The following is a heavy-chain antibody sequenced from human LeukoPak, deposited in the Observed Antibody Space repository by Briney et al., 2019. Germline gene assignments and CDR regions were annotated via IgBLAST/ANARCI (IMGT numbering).Heavy chain of an antibody. V-gene: IGHV3-20*04. J-gene: IGHJ6*02. CDR1: GFTFADYG. CDR3: ARVSAAAARHYYYYCMDV. Sequence: PGGSLRFSCAASGFTFADYGMSWVRQAPGKGLEWVSGINWNGGSTGYADSVKGRFTISRDNAKNSLYLQMNSLRAEDTAVYYCARVSAAAARHYYYYCMDVWGQGTTVTVSS. CDR2: INWNGGST. D-gene: IGHD6-13*01.